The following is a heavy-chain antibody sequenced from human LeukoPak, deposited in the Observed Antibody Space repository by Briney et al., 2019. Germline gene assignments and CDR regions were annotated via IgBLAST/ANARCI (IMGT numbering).Heavy chain of an antibody. D-gene: IGHD6-13*01. CDR2: ISWDGGST. Sequence: GGSLRLSCAASGFTFDDYTMHWVRQAPGKGLEWVSLISWDGGSTHYADSVKGRFTISRDNSKNSLYLQMNSLRTEDTALYYCAKDMGDSSFYYMDVWGKGTTVTVSS. V-gene: IGHV3-43*01. CDR1: GFTFDDYT. CDR3: AKDMGDSSFYYMDV. J-gene: IGHJ6*03.